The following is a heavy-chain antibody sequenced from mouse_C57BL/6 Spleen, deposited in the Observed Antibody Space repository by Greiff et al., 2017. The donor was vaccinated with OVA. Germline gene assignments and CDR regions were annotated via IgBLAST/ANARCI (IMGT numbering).Heavy chain of an antibody. CDR2: IWWDDDK. CDR1: GFSLSTFGMG. Sequence: QVTLKESGPGILQPSQTLSLTCSFSGFSLSTFGMGVGWIRQPSGKGLEWLTHIWWDDDKYYNPALKSRLTISKDTSKNQVFLKIANVDTADTATYYCARTVYYYGSSYGYCDVWGTGTTVTVSS. J-gene: IGHJ1*03. V-gene: IGHV8-8*01. CDR3: ARTVYYYGSSYGYCDV. D-gene: IGHD1-1*01.